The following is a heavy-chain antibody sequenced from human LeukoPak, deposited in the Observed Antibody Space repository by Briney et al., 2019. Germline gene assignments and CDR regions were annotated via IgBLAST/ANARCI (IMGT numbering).Heavy chain of an antibody. CDR2: IYTSGRT. J-gene: IGHJ4*02. D-gene: IGHD6-6*01. CDR1: GASISSYY. CDR3: ARDPQLGPFDY. V-gene: IGHV4-4*07. Sequence: SETLSLTCTAPGASISSYYWSWIRQTARKGLERIGRIYTSGRTNYNPSLKSRVTMSVDTSKKQFSLKLSSVAAADPAVYYCARDPQLGPFDYWGQGTLVTVSS.